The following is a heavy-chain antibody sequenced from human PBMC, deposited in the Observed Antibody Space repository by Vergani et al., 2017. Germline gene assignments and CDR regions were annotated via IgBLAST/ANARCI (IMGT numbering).Heavy chain of an antibody. CDR3: ARDRYDCSGGSCYSHRWFDP. J-gene: IGHJ5*02. D-gene: IGHD2-15*01. CDR1: GGTFSSYT. Sequence: QVQLVQSGAEVKKPGSSVKVSCKASGGTFSSYTISWVRQAPGQGLEWMGRSIPILGIANYAQKFQGRVTITADKSTSTAYMELSSLRSEDTAVYYCARDRYDCSGGSCYSHRWFDPWGQGTLVTVSS. CDR2: SIPILGIA. V-gene: IGHV1-69*08.